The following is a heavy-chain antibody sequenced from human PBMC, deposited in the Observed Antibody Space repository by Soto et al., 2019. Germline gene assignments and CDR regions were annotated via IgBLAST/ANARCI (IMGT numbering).Heavy chain of an antibody. CDR1: GYSFTSYW. J-gene: IGHJ6*02. D-gene: IGHD3-9*01. CDR3: ASPYYDILTGYYSTRTFGMDV. Sequence: PXESLKISCKGSGYSFTSYWISWVRQMPGKGLEWMGRIDPSDSYTNYSPSFQGHVTISADKSISTAYLQWSSLKASDTAMYYCASPYYDILTGYYSTRTFGMDVWGQGTTVTVSS. CDR2: IDPSDSYT. V-gene: IGHV5-10-1*01.